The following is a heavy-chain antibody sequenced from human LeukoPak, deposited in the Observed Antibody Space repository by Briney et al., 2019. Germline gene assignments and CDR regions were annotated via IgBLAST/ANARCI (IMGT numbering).Heavy chain of an antibody. D-gene: IGHD6-19*01. J-gene: IGHJ4*02. V-gene: IGHV4-59*01. CDR3: ARAHSSGWYRFDS. Sequence: TETLLLPCTVSGGSITSYYWGWIRQPPGKRLEWVGYIFHSGSTNYSPSLKSRLTISVDASKNQFSLNLTSVTAADTAVYYCARAHSSGWYRFDSWGQGTLVTVSS. CDR2: IFHSGST. CDR1: GGSITSYY.